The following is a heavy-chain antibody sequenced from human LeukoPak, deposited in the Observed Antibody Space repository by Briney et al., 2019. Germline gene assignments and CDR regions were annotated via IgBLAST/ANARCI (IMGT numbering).Heavy chain of an antibody. Sequence: SETLSLTCTVSGGSISSSSYYWGWIRQPPGKGLEWIGSIYYSGSTYYNPSLKSRVTISVDTSKNQFSLKLSSVTAADTAVYYCARGITMVRGVTRGNWFDPWGQGTLVTVSS. J-gene: IGHJ5*02. V-gene: IGHV4-39*07. D-gene: IGHD3-10*01. CDR3: ARGITMVRGVTRGNWFDP. CDR2: IYYSGST. CDR1: GGSISSSSYY.